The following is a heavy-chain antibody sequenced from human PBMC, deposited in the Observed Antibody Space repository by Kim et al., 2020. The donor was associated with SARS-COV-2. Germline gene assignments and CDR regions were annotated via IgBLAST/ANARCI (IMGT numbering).Heavy chain of an antibody. CDR3: ARGLPSSTSCSYMDV. D-gene: IGHD2-2*01. CDR2: INHSGST. V-gene: IGHV4-34*01. J-gene: IGHJ6*03. CDR1: GGSFSGYY. Sequence: SETLSLTCAVYGGSFSGYYWSWIRQPPGKGLEWIGEINHSGSTNYNPSLKSRVTISVDTSKNQFSLKLSSVTAADTAVYYCARGLPSSTSCSYMDVWGKGTTVTVSS.